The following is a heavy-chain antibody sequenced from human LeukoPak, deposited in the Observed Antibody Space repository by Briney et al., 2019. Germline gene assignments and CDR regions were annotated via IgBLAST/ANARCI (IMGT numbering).Heavy chain of an antibody. CDR1: GGSISGSSHY. CDR2: LYYSGST. D-gene: IGHD2-8*02. J-gene: IGHJ3*02. Sequence: SETLSLTCTVSGGSISGSSHYWGWIRQPPGKGLEWIGSLYYSGSTYYNPSLKSRVTISVDTSKSQFSLNLSSVTAADTAVYYSASPRPDIVLVGAGYDIWGQGTMVTVSS. CDR3: ASPRPDIVLVGAGYDI. V-gene: IGHV4-39*07.